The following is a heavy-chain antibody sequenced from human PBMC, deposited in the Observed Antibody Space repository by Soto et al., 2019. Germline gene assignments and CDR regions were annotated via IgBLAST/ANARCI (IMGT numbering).Heavy chain of an antibody. V-gene: IGHV1-18*01. Sequence: ASVKVSCKASGYFFTSYGITWVRQAPGQGLEWMGWISPYNGNTKYAQSFQGRVTMTTDTSTYTAYMELRSLRSDDPAVYYCARDFGSDLSAPGAVFDYWGQGTVVTVSS. CDR3: ARDFGSDLSAPGAVFDY. J-gene: IGHJ4*02. D-gene: IGHD3-3*01. CDR2: ISPYNGNT. CDR1: GYFFTSYG.